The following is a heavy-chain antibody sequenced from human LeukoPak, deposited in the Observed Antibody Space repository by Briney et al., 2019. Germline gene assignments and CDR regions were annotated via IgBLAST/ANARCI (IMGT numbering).Heavy chain of an antibody. CDR3: ARGADSTGAFDI. CDR1: GGSISSGGYS. D-gene: IGHD3-22*01. J-gene: IGHJ3*02. Sequence: SQTLSLTCAVSGGSISSGGYSWSWIRQPPEKGLEWIGYIYHSGSTYYNPSLKSRVTISVDRSKNQFSLKLSSVTAADTAVYYCARGADSTGAFDIWGQGTMVTVSS. V-gene: IGHV4-30-2*01. CDR2: IYHSGST.